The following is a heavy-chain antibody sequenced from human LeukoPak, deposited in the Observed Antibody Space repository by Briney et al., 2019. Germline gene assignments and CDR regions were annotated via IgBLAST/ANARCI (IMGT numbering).Heavy chain of an antibody. CDR3: ANQVSGITMVRGVIRGQFDP. CDR1: GGTFSSYA. CDR2: IIPIFGTA. V-gene: IGHV1-69*01. D-gene: IGHD3-10*01. Sequence: GASVKVSCKVSGGTFSSYAISWVRQAPGQGLEWMGGIIPIFGTANYAQKFQGRVTITADESTSTAYMELSSLRSEDTAVYYCANQVSGITMVRGVIRGQFDPWGQGTLVTVSS. J-gene: IGHJ5*02.